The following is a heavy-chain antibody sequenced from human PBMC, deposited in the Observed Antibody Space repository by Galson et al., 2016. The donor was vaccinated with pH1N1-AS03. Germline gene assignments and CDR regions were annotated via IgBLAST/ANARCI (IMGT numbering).Heavy chain of an antibody. V-gene: IGHV4-61*01. CDR1: GAPITSGSHY. CDR3: ARDGQLWPHYYPLDV. CDR2: IYYSWTT. J-gene: IGHJ6*02. D-gene: IGHD3-22*01. Sequence: TLSLTCSVSGAPITSGSHYWTWIRQLPGKGLEWIGYIYYSWTTKFNPSLATRVTMSVDRSKSQFSLNLMSVTEADTAVYYCARDGQLWPHYYPLDVWGQGTTVTVSS.